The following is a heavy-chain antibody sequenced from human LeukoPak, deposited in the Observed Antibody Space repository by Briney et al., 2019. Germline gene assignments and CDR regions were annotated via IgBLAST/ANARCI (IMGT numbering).Heavy chain of an antibody. V-gene: IGHV4-39*01. CDR3: ARHEVRLGGAFDI. Sequence: SETLSLTCTVSGGSISSSSYYWGWIRQPPGKGLEWIGSIYYSGSTYYNPSLKSRVTISIDTSKNQFSLKLSSVTAADTAVYYCARHEVRLGGAFDIWGQGTMVTVSS. J-gene: IGHJ3*02. CDR1: GGSISSSSYY. D-gene: IGHD2-21*01. CDR2: IYYSGST.